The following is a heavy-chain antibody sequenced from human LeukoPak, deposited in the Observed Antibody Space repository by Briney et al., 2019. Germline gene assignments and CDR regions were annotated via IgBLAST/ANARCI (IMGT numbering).Heavy chain of an antibody. V-gene: IGHV3-33*01. J-gene: IGHJ6*02. CDR1: GFTFSSYG. CDR2: IWYDGSNK. Sequence: GGSLRLSCAASGFTFSSYGMHWVRQAPGKGLEWVAVIWYDGSNKYYADSVKGRFTISRDNSKNTLYLQMNSLRAEDTAVYYCAREEYYYDCSGYYYYYGMDVWGQGTTVTVSS. CDR3: AREEYYYDCSGYYYYYGMDV. D-gene: IGHD3-22*01.